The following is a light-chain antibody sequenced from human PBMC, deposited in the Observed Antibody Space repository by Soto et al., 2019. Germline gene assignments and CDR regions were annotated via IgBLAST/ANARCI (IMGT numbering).Light chain of an antibody. CDR1: QSVGSY. Sequence: IVLTQSPATLSLSPGERATLSCRASQSVGSYLAWYQQKPGQAPRLLIYDASTRASGIPARFSGSGSGTDFTLTISRLEPEDFAVYYCQQYNNWPPTFGQGTKVDIK. V-gene: IGKV3-11*01. CDR2: DAS. CDR3: QQYNNWPPT. J-gene: IGKJ1*01.